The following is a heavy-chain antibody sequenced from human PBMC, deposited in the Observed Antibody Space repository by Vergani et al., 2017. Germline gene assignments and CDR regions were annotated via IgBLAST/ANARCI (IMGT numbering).Heavy chain of an antibody. J-gene: IGHJ4*02. D-gene: IGHD1-26*01. CDR2: IYYSGST. V-gene: IGHV4-59*01. CDR1: GGSISSYY. Sequence: QVQLQESGPGLVKPSETLSLTCTVSGGSISSYYWSWIRQPPGKGLEWIGYIYYSGSTNYNPSLKSRVTISVDTSKNQFSLKLSSVTAADTAVYYCASFRSESYYGGYVDYWGQGTLVTVSS. CDR3: ASFRSESYYGGYVDY.